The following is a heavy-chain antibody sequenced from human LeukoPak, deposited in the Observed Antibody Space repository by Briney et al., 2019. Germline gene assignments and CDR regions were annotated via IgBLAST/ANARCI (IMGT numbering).Heavy chain of an antibody. D-gene: IGHD3-3*01. J-gene: IGHJ4*02. CDR2: IYPGDSDI. Sequence: GESLKISCKGSGYSFTKFWIGWVRQMPGKGLEWMGIIYPGDSDIRYSPSFQGQVTLLVDTSISTAYLQWSSLKASDTAIYYCARPPYYDFWNGYYPDYWGQGTLVTVSS. V-gene: IGHV5-51*01. CDR1: GYSFTKFW. CDR3: ARPPYYDFWNGYYPDY.